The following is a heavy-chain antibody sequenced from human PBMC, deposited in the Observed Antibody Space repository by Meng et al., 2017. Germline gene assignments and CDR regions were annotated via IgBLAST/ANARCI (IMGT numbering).Heavy chain of an antibody. Sequence: EVEGGESGGGLVQPGGPLKLSCGGFGVSFSGSDIHWVRQASGKGLEWVGRIKTKVESFATAYAASVRGRLTLSRDDSKNMAYLQISRLRMDDTAVYYCVWRPSITSALIWGQGTLVTVSS. D-gene: IGHD2-2*01. J-gene: IGHJ4*02. CDR2: IKTKVESFAT. CDR1: GVSFSGSD. V-gene: IGHV3-73*02. CDR3: VWRPSITSALI.